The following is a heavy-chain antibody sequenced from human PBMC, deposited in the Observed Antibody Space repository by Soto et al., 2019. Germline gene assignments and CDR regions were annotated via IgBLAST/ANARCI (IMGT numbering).Heavy chain of an antibody. J-gene: IGHJ3*02. CDR2: IIPIFGTA. CDR1: GGTFSSYA. D-gene: IGHD3-9*01. Sequence: GASVKVSCKASGGTFSSYAISWVRQAPGQGLEWMGGIIPIFGTANYAQKFQGRVTITADESTSTAYMELSSLRSEDTAVYYCARDNTYYDILTGYSPDAFDIWGQGTMVTVSS. V-gene: IGHV1-69*13. CDR3: ARDNTYYDILTGYSPDAFDI.